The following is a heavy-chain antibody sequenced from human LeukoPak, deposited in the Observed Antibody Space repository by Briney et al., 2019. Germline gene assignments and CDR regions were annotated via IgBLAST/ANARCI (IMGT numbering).Heavy chain of an antibody. Sequence: NPSETLSLTCTVSGGSISSYYWSWIRQPPGKGLEWIGYIYYSGSTNYNPSLKSRVTISVDTSKNQFSLKLSSVTAADTAVYYCARGLVVFPKRQYYYGSGSRNWFDPWGQGTLVTVSS. CDR3: ARGLVVFPKRQYYYGSGSRNWFDP. CDR1: GGSISSYY. CDR2: IYYSGST. V-gene: IGHV4-59*12. D-gene: IGHD3-10*01. J-gene: IGHJ5*02.